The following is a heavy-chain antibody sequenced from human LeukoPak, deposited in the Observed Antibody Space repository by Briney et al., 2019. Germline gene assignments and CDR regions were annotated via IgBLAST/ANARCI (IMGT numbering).Heavy chain of an antibody. D-gene: IGHD3-10*01. Sequence: ASVKVSCKASGYTFTSYGISWVRQAPGQGLEWMGWISAYNGNTNYAQKLQGRVTMTTDTSTSTAYMELRGLRSDATAVYYCAREYYGSGSYYAFDYWGQGTLVTVSS. CDR1: GYTFTSYG. CDR2: ISAYNGNT. CDR3: AREYYGSGSYYAFDY. V-gene: IGHV1-18*01. J-gene: IGHJ4*02.